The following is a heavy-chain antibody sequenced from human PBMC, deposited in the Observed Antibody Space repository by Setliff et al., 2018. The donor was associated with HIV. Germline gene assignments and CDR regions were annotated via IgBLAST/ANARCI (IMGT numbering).Heavy chain of an antibody. D-gene: IGHD6-25*01. J-gene: IGHJ1*01. V-gene: IGHV3-7*01. CDR1: GCTFSYRW. Sequence: GGSLRLSCAASGCTFSYRWMTWVRQAPGKGLEWVANIKGDGSENYYVDSVKGRFTISRDNAKNSLYLQMNSLRAEDTAIYYCATDFRISAWGQGTLVTVSS. CDR2: IKGDGSEN. CDR3: ATDFRISA.